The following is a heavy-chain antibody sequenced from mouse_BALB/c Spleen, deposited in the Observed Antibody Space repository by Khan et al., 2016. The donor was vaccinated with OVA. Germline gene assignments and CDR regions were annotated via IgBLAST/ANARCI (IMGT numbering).Heavy chain of an antibody. J-gene: IGHJ3*01. CDR1: GYSFTAYY. D-gene: IGHD2-14*01. CDR2: INPNTYNT. V-gene: IGHV1-26*01. Sequence: VQLKQSGPDLVKTGASVKISCKASGYSFTAYYMNWVKLTHGKSLEWIGRINPNTYNTNYNQKFKGKVILTVDTSASTAYLELRSLTSEDSAFYFCARGYDFFAYWGQGTLVTVSA. CDR3: ARGYDFFAY.